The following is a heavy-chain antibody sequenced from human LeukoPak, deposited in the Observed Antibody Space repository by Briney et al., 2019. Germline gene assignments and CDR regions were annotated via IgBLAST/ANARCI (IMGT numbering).Heavy chain of an antibody. D-gene: IGHD3-9*01. V-gene: IGHV4-34*01. CDR3: ARVGYTFSIDDWSRIGLGAYATKNYFYMDV. Sequence: SETLSLTCAVYGGSFSDYSWTWIRQPPAKGLDWIGEINPRGGTNHNPSLRIRVSISGETYKNKISLGVSSVTAADTAVYYCARVGYTFSIDDWSRIGLGAYATKNYFYMDVWGKGTTVTVS. J-gene: IGHJ6*03. CDR2: INPRGGT. CDR1: GGSFSDYS.